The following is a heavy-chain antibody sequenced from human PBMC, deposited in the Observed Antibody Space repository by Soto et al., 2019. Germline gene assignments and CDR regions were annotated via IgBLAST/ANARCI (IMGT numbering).Heavy chain of an antibody. J-gene: IGHJ6*02. V-gene: IGHV1-69*13. D-gene: IGHD2-2*01. CDR3: ARERSVGYCITTTCPNPFYYYAMDV. CDR1: GGTFTNYA. CDR2: IIPVFGTP. Sequence: SVKVSCKASGGTFTNYAFSWVRQAPGQGLEWMGGIIPVFGTPDYAQKFQGRVTITADESTRTASMELSSLRSDDTAVYYCARERSVGYCITTTCPNPFYYYAMDVWGQGTTVTVSS.